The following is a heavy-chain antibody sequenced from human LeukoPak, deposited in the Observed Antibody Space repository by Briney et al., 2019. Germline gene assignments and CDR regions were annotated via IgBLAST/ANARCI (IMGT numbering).Heavy chain of an antibody. D-gene: IGHD2-21*02. CDR1: GGTFSSYA. CDR3: ARARVVTQYFDY. J-gene: IGHJ4*02. V-gene: IGHV1-69*01. Sequence: SVKVSCKASGGTFSSYAISWVRQAPGQGLEWMGGIIPIFGTANYAQKFQGRVTITADESTSTAYMELSSLRSEDTAVYYCARARVVTQYFDYWGQGTPVTVSS. CDR2: IIPIFGTA.